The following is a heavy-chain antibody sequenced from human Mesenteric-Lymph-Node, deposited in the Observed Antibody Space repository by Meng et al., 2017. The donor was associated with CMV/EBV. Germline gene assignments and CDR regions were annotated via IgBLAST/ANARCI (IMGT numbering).Heavy chain of an antibody. D-gene: IGHD6-13*01. CDR1: GFTFSDYY. V-gene: IGHV1-46*01. CDR2: INPSGGST. CDR3: ARGGGIATPSLNDWFDA. Sequence: GESLKISCAAAGFTFSDYYMDWVRQAPGQGLEWMGIINPSGGSTSYAQKFQGRVTMTRDTSTSTVYMELSSLRSEDTAVYYCARGGGIATPSLNDWFDAWGQGTLVTVSS. J-gene: IGHJ5*02.